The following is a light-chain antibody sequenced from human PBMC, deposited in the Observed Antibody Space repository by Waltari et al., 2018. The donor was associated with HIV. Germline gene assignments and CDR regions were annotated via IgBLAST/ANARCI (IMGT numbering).Light chain of an antibody. Sequence: QSALTQPASVSGSLGQSITISCIGTSSDIGSYHYVSWYQHHPDKAPTLVIYHANARPSGVPFRFSGSKSGNTASLTISGLQAEDEADYYCSSYTSTSTLLFGGGTKVTVL. V-gene: IGLV2-14*01. CDR2: HAN. CDR1: SSDIGSYHY. J-gene: IGLJ3*02. CDR3: SSYTSTSTLL.